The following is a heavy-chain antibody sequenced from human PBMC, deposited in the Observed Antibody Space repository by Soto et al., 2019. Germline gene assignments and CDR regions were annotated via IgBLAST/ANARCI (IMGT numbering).Heavy chain of an antibody. CDR2: ISSSGSTI. Sequence: QVQLVESGGGLVKPGGSLRLSCAASGFTFSDYYMSWIRQAPGKGLEWVSYISSSGSTIYYADSVKGRFTISRDNAKNSLYLQMNSLRAEDTAVYYCYSRVVGAPDSRVDAFDIWGQGTMVTVSS. CDR3: YSRVVGAPDSRVDAFDI. V-gene: IGHV3-11*01. CDR1: GFTFSDYY. J-gene: IGHJ3*02. D-gene: IGHD1-26*01.